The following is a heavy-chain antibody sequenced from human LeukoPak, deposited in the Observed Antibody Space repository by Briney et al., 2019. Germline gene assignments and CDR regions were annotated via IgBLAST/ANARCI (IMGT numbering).Heavy chain of an antibody. CDR1: GFTVNSND. V-gene: IGHV3-66*02. CDR2: IFSGGST. CDR3: ARNRYYGLDV. J-gene: IGHJ6*02. Sequence: GSLRLSCAASGFTVNSNDMSWVRQAPGKGLEWVSVIFSGGSTYHADSVKGRFTISRDNSKNTLYLQMNSLRVDDTSVYYCARNRYYGLDVWGQGTTATVSS.